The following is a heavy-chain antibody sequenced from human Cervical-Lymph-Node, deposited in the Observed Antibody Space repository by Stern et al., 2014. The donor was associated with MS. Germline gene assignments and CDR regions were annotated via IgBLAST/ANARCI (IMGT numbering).Heavy chain of an antibody. CDR2: INPSGGST. D-gene: IGHD3-10*01. J-gene: IGHJ4*02. V-gene: IGHV1-46*01. CDR1: GYTFTSYY. CDR3: ARDKYDASGSYELGY. Sequence: QVQLGQSGAEVKKPGASVKVCCKASGYTFTSYYIHWVRQAPGQGLEWVGIINPSGGSTGYAQKFQGRVTMTRDTSTSTVYMELSSLRSEDTAVYYCARDKYDASGSYELGYWGQGTLVTVSS.